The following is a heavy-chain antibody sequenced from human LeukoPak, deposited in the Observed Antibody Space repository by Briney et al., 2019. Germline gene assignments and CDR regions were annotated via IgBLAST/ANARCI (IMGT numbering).Heavy chain of an antibody. D-gene: IGHD6-19*01. J-gene: IGHJ4*02. CDR2: IYYSGST. CDR3: ARAGYSSFFDY. Sequence: SETLSLTCTVSGGSISSSSYYWGWIRQPPGKGLEWIGSIYYSGSTYYNPSLKSRVTISVDTSKNQFSLKLSSVTAADTAVYYCARAGYSSFFDYWGQGTLVTVSS. V-gene: IGHV4-39*07. CDR1: GGSISSSSYY.